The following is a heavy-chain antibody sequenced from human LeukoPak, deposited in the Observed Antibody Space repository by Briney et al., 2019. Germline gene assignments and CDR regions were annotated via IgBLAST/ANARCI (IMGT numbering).Heavy chain of an antibody. CDR2: IRGGAGDT. D-gene: IGHD1-26*01. Sequence: GGSLRLSCAASGLTFSNFAMTWVRQAPGKGLEWVSGIRGGAGDTYYADSVKGRFTISRDTSKNTLCLQMNSLRAEDTAVYYCAKDGSGTYPDAFDVWGQGTMVTVSS. V-gene: IGHV3-23*01. CDR1: GLTFSNFA. J-gene: IGHJ3*01. CDR3: AKDGSGTYPDAFDV.